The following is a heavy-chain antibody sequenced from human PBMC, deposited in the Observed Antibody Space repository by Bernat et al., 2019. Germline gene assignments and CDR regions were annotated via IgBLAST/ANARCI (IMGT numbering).Heavy chain of an antibody. V-gene: IGHV5-10-1*01. CDR1: EYSFTTYW. Sequence: EVQLVQSGAEVKKPGESLRISCKASEYSFTTYWITWVRQMPGKGLQWKGRIDPSDSYTNYSPSFQCHVTISADKSISTAFLQWSSLKASDTAMDYCARHLRGSSSWYDYWGQGTLVTVSS. CDR3: ARHLRGSSSWYDY. D-gene: IGHD6-13*01. CDR2: IDPSDSYT. J-gene: IGHJ4*02.